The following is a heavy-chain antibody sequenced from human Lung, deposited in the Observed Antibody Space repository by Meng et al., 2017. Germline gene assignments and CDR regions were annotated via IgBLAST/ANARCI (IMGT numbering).Heavy chain of an antibody. CDR3: ARPKQANWYFDL. J-gene: IGHJ2*01. Sequence: VQLRQLGAGLLKPSEPLSPTCAGYGGSFSGYYWSWIRQPPGKGLEWIGEINHSGSTNYNPSLKSRVTISVDTSKNQFSLKLSSVTAADTAVYYCARPKQANWYFDLWGRGTLVTVSS. CDR1: GGSFSGYY. V-gene: IGHV4-34*01. CDR2: INHSGST. D-gene: IGHD1/OR15-1a*01.